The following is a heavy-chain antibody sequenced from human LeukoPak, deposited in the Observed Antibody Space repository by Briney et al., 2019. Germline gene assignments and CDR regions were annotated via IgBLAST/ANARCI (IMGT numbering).Heavy chain of an antibody. V-gene: IGHV3-23*01. D-gene: IGHD3-22*01. CDR3: AKGHYDGGAYYFFDS. CDR1: GFAFSTFG. CDR2: ISGSGGST. J-gene: IGHJ4*02. Sequence: QPGGSLRLSCAASGFAFSTFGMNWVRQAPGKGLEWVSAISGSGGSTNYADSVKGRFTISRDNSRNTLYLQMNSLRAEDTAEYYCAKGHYDGGAYYFFDSWGQGTLVTVSS.